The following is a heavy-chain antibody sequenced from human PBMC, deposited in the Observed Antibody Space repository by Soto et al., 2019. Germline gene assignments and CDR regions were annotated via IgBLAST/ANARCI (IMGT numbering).Heavy chain of an antibody. J-gene: IGHJ3*01. CDR1: GFTFSTYA. V-gene: IGHV3-30-3*01. Sequence: QVQLVESGGGVVQPGRSLRLSCAASGFTFSTYAMHWVRQAPGKGLEWVAVISYDGSNKYYADSVKGRITISRDNSKNTLYLQMNSLRAEDTAVYYCARERLWGQVTMVTVSS. CDR2: ISYDGSNK. CDR3: ARERL.